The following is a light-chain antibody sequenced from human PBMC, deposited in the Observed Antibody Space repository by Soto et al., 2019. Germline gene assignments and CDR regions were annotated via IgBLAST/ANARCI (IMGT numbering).Light chain of an antibody. Sequence: AIQMAQSPSSLSASVGDRVTITCRASQGIGNDVGWFQQKPGKAPKLLIYAAATLQSGVPSRFSGSRSGTDFTLTISSLQPKDFATYYCLQDHNYPRTFGGGTKVEIK. CDR1: QGIGND. CDR2: AAA. J-gene: IGKJ4*01. V-gene: IGKV1-6*02. CDR3: LQDHNYPRT.